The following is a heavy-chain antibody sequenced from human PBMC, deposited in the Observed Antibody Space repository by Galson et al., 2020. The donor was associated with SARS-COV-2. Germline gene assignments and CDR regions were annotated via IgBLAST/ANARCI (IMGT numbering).Heavy chain of an antibody. Sequence: ASVKVSCKASGYTFTSYGISWVRQAPGQGLEWMGRINPTSGGTDYIQKFQGRITMTRDTSMRTTYMELRSLTSDDTAVYYCARDGWGSGLDVWGQGTTVIVSS. J-gene: IGHJ6*02. D-gene: IGHD3-16*01. V-gene: IGHV1-2*06. CDR3: ARDGWGSGLDV. CDR1: GYTFTSYG. CDR2: INPTSGGT.